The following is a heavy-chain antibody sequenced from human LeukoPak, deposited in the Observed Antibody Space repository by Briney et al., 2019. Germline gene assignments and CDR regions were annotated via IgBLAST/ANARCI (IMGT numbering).Heavy chain of an antibody. CDR1: GFTFSSYG. D-gene: IGHD5-24*01. CDR3: AKDKEMAPYYFDY. V-gene: IGHV3-33*06. J-gene: IGHJ4*02. Sequence: GGSLRLSCAASGFTFSSYGMQWVRQAPGKGLEWVAVIWYDGSNKYYADSVKGRFTISRDNSKNTLYLQMNSLRAEDTAVYYCAKDKEMAPYYFDYWGQGTLVTVFS. CDR2: IWYDGSNK.